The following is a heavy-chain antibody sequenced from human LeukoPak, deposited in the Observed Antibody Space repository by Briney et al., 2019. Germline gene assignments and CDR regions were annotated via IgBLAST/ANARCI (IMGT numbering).Heavy chain of an antibody. CDR2: IYTSGST. Sequence: SETLSLTCTVSGGSISSGSYYSSWIRQPAGKGLGWIGRIYTSGSTNYNPSLKSRVTISVDTSKNQFSLKLSSVTAADTAVYYCARSDFWSGYCDYWGQGTLVTVSS. CDR3: ARSDFWSGYCDY. V-gene: IGHV4-61*02. J-gene: IGHJ4*02. D-gene: IGHD3-3*01. CDR1: GGSISSGSYY.